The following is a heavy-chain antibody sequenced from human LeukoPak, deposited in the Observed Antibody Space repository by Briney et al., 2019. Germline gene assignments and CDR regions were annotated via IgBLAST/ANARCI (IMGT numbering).Heavy chain of an antibody. CDR1: GFTLITND. Sequence: PGGSLRLSCAASGFTLITNDMTWVRQAPGKGLDWVSLLYSDGNTKYADSVQGRFTISKDNSKNTLYLEMNSLRPDDTADYYCARGGEPLAANTLAYWGQGTLVTVSS. D-gene: IGHD1-14*01. J-gene: IGHJ4*02. V-gene: IGHV3-53*01. CDR2: LYSDGNT. CDR3: ARGGEPLAANTLAY.